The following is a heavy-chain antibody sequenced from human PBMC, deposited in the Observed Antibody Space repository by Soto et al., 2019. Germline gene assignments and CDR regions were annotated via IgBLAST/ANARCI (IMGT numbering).Heavy chain of an antibody. J-gene: IGHJ4*02. D-gene: IGHD2-15*01. V-gene: IGHV3-23*01. Sequence: EVQLLESGGGLVQPGGSLGLSCAASGFTFSSYAMSWVRQAPGKGLEWVSAISGSGGSTYYADSVKGRFTISRDNSKNTLYLQMNSQRAEDTAVYYCAKDEYGRYCSGGSCYTDDYWGQGTLVTVSS. CDR3: AKDEYGRYCSGGSCYTDDY. CDR1: GFTFSSYA. CDR2: ISGSGGST.